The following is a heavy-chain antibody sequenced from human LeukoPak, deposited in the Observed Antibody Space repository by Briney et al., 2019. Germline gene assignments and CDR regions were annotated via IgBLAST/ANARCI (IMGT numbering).Heavy chain of an antibody. V-gene: IGHV4-39*07. J-gene: IGHJ5*02. CDR1: GGSISSSSYY. Sequence: SETLSLTCTVSGGSISSSSYYWGWVRQPPGKGLEWIGRIYTSGSTNYNPSLKSRVTMSVDTSKNQFSLKLSSVTAADTAVYYCARDTILTGYPFRHWFDPWGQGTLVTVSS. D-gene: IGHD3-9*01. CDR2: IYTSGST. CDR3: ARDTILTGYPFRHWFDP.